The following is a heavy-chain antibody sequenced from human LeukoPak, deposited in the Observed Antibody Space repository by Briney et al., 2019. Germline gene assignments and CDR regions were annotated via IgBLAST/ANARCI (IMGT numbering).Heavy chain of an antibody. CDR1: GYTFTSYG. CDR3: ARARGEVVPAAAPFDY. J-gene: IGHJ4*02. D-gene: IGHD2-2*01. Sequence: GASVKVSCKASGYTFTSYGISWVRQAPGQGLEWMGWISAYNGNTNYAQKLQGRVTMTTDTSTSTAYMELRSLRSDDTAVYCCARARGEVVPAAAPFDYWGQGTLVTVSS. CDR2: ISAYNGNT. V-gene: IGHV1-18*04.